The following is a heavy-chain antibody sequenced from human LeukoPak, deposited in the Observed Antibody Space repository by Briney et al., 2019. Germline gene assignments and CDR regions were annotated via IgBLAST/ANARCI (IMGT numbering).Heavy chain of an antibody. CDR3: ARDGVATFDY. V-gene: IGHV3-21*01. CDR2: ISSSSSYI. J-gene: IGHJ4*02. CDR1: GFTFSSYS. D-gene: IGHD5-12*01. Sequence: PGGSLRLSCAASGFTFSSYSMNWVRQAPGTGLEWVSSISSSSSYIYYADSVKGRFTISRDNAKNSLYLQMNSLRAEDTAVYYCARDGVATFDYWGQGTLVTVSS.